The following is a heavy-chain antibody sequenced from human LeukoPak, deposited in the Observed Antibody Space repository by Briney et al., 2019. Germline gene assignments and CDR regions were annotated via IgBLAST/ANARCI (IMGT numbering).Heavy chain of an antibody. Sequence: PGGSLRLSCTVSVYTFTTYGMRSVPEAPGKGLEWVSVLSRSGDATYYADSVKGLLTNYRENTKNTVSLQMNSRRAEDTATYNCASEDSRFDYWGQGTLVTVSS. CDR2: LSRSGDAT. D-gene: IGHD5-18*01. V-gene: IGHV3-23*01. CDR3: ASEDSRFDY. CDR1: VYTFTTYG. J-gene: IGHJ4*02.